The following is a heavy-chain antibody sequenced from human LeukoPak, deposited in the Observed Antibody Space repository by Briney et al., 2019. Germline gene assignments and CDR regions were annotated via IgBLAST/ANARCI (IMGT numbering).Heavy chain of an antibody. CDR2: MNPDTGGT. J-gene: IGHJ4*02. CDR3: ARDTPGYSSEFDF. CDR1: GYIFSNHY. D-gene: IGHD6-19*01. V-gene: IGHV1-2*02. Sequence: GASVKVSCKASGYIFSNHYMHWVRQAPGQGLEWMGWMNPDTGGTNSAQKFQGRVTMTRDTSIRTAYMELSRLTSDDTAVYYCARDTPGYSSEFDFWGQGTLVTVSS.